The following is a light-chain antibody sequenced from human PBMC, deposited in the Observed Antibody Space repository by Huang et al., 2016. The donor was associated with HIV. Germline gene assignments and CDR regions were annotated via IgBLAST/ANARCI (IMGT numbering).Light chain of an antibody. CDR3: QQRVNGLT. V-gene: IGKV3-11*01. J-gene: IGKJ4*01. Sequence: EIVLTQSPATLSFFPGQRVSLSCRASQNINTHLAWYQQRPGQPPRLLIYDAASRVPGCAARCSGSGSGTDFTLTSSSLESEDFATYYCQQRVNGLTFGGGTKV. CDR2: DAA. CDR1: QNINTH.